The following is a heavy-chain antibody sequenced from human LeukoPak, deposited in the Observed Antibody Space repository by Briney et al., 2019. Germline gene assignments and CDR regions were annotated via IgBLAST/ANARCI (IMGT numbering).Heavy chain of an antibody. CDR3: ARAQVTTAGHFDY. Sequence: GESLKISCKGSGYTFTSYWIGWVRQMPGKGLEWMGIIYPGDSDTRYSPSFQGQVAIPADQSISTAYLQWSSLKASDTAMYYCARAQVTTAGHFDYWGQGTLVTVSS. J-gene: IGHJ4*02. CDR1: GYTFTSYW. CDR2: IYPGDSDT. V-gene: IGHV5-51*01. D-gene: IGHD4-17*01.